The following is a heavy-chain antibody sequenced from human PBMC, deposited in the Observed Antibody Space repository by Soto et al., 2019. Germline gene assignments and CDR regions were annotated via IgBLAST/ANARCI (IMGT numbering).Heavy chain of an antibody. CDR1: GFTFNIYA. D-gene: IGHD3-10*01. Sequence: GGSLRLSCAASGFTFNIYAMNWIRQAPGQGLEWVSSITSTADRTYYADSVKGRFTISRDNSKNTLYLQMSSLRAEDTAVYFCAKGLVDRSILPTEFWGRGTLVTVSS. J-gene: IGHJ4*02. V-gene: IGHV3-23*01. CDR2: ITSTADRT. CDR3: AKGLVDRSILPTEF.